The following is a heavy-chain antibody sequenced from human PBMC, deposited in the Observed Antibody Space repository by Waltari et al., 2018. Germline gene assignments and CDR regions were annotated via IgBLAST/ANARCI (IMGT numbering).Heavy chain of an antibody. V-gene: IGHV4-34*01. CDR3: ARETDYYGSGRLYYYMDV. D-gene: IGHD3-10*01. CDR2: INHSGST. J-gene: IGHJ6*03. CDR1: GGSFSGYY. Sequence: QVQLQQWGAGLLKPSETLSLTCAVYGGSFSGYYWSWIRQPPGKGLEWIGEINHSGSTNYNPSLKSRVTISVDTSKNQFSLKLSSVTAADTAVYYCARETDYYGSGRLYYYMDVWGKGTTVTVSS.